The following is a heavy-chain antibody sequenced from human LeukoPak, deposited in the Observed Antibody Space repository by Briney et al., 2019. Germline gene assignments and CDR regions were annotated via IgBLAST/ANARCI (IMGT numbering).Heavy chain of an antibody. CDR3: ARDPNGSGSFDY. Sequence: SETLSLTCTVSGGSVSSGGYYWSWIRQHPGKGLEWIGYIYYSGSTYYNPSLKSRVTISVDTSKNQFSLKLSSVTAADTAVYYCARDPNGSGSFDYWGQGTLVTVSS. V-gene: IGHV4-31*03. CDR2: IYYSGST. D-gene: IGHD3-10*01. CDR1: GGSVSSGGYY. J-gene: IGHJ4*02.